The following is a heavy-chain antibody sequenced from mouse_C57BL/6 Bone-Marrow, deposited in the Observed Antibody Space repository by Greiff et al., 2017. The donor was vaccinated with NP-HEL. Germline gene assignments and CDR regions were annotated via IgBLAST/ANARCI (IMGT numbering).Heavy chain of an antibody. CDR1: GYTFTSYW. Sequence: VQLQQSGAELVRPGSSVKLSCKASGYTFTSYWMDWVQQRPGQGLEWIGNIYPSDSETHYNHKFKDKATLTVDKSSSTAYMQLSSLTSEDSAVYYCARGGRYYYGSDAMDYWGQGTSVTVSS. D-gene: IGHD1-1*01. CDR2: IYPSDSET. V-gene: IGHV1-61*01. J-gene: IGHJ4*01. CDR3: ARGGRYYYGSDAMDY.